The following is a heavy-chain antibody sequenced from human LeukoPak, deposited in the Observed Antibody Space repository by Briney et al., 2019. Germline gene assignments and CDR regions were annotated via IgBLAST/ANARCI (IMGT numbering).Heavy chain of an antibody. CDR2: IYSGGST. Sequence: GGSLRLSCAASGFTVSSNYMSWVRQAPGKGLEWVSVIYSGGSTYYADSVKGRFTISRDNSKNTLYLQMNSLRAEDTAVYYCARDSSSWYRGFDYWGQGTLVTVSS. CDR3: ARDSSSWYRGFDY. CDR1: GFTVSSNY. J-gene: IGHJ4*02. D-gene: IGHD6-13*01. V-gene: IGHV3-53*01.